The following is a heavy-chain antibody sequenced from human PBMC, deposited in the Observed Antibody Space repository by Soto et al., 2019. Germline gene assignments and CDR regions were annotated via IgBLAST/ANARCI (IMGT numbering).Heavy chain of an antibody. CDR2: INHSGST. D-gene: IGHD1-1*01. CDR3: AREVPSRYFDL. V-gene: IGHV4-34*01. J-gene: IGHJ2*01. Sequence: QVRLQQWGAGLLKPSETLSLTCAVYGASFSDSYWNWIRQPPRKGLEWIGEINHSGSTIYNTSLESRVTKSLDTSRKQFTLKMRSATAADTAVYYCAREVPSRYFDLWGRGTPVTVSS. CDR1: GASFSDSY.